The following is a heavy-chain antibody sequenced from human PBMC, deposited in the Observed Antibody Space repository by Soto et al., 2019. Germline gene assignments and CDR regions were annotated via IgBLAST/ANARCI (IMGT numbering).Heavy chain of an antibody. Sequence: QITLKESGPTLVKPTQTLTLTCTFSGFSLSTSGVGVGWIRQPPGKALEWLALIYWNDDKRYSPSLKSRLTITKDTSKNQVVLTMTNMDPVDTATYYCAAIAAAGMYYYYYYGMDVWGQGTTVTVSS. CDR2: IYWNDDK. V-gene: IGHV2-5*01. J-gene: IGHJ6*02. CDR3: AAIAAAGMYYYYYYGMDV. CDR1: GFSLSTSGVG. D-gene: IGHD6-13*01.